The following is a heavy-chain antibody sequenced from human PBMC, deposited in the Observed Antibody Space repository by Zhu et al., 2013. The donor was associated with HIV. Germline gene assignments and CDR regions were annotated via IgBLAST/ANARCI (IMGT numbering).Heavy chain of an antibody. CDR1: GYTFTGYY. V-gene: IGHV1-2*04. CDR2: INPNSGGT. J-gene: IGHJ5*02. CDR3: ARELYSSGWYNWFDP. D-gene: IGHD6-19*01. Sequence: QVQLVQSGAEVKKPGASVKVSCKASGYTFTGYYMHWVRQAPGQGLEWMGWINPNSGGTNYAQKFQGWVTMTRDTSISTAYMELSRLRSDDTAVYYCARELYSSGWYNWFDPGAREPWSPSPQ.